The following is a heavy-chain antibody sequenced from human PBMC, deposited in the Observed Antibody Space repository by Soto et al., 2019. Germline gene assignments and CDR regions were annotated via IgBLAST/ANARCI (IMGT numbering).Heavy chain of an antibody. Sequence: EAQLLESGGGLVQPGGSLRLSCAAFGFIFSNYGMSWVRQAPGKGLEWVSSISGSGDRTHNADSVRGRFTISRDDSRNTLNLQMNSLRAEDTAIYFCATTKGYIDPFDLWGQGTLVTVSS. CDR3: ATTKGYIDPFDL. CDR2: ISGSGDRT. J-gene: IGHJ4*02. D-gene: IGHD5-12*01. V-gene: IGHV3-23*01. CDR1: GFIFSNYG.